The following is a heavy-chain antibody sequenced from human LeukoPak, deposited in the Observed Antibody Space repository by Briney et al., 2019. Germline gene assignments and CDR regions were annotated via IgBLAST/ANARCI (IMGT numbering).Heavy chain of an antibody. V-gene: IGHV4-39*07. CDR2: IYYSGST. CDR1: GGSISSSSYY. D-gene: IGHD6-13*01. CDR3: ASSYSSCWHRRFSRYGMDV. Sequence: SETLSLTCTVSGGSISSSSYYWGWIRQPPGKGLEWIGSIYYSGSTYYNPSLKSRVTISVDTSKNQFSLKLSSVTAADTAVYYCASSYSSCWHRRFSRYGMDVWGQGTTVTVSS. J-gene: IGHJ6*02.